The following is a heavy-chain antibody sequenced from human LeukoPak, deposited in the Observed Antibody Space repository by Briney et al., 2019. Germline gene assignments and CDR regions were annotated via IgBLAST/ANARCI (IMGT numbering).Heavy chain of an antibody. CDR2: IYHSGST. J-gene: IGHJ3*02. CDR1: GYSISSGYY. CDR3: ARGWGSDAFDI. V-gene: IGHV4-38-2*02. D-gene: IGHD7-27*01. Sequence: SETLSLTCTVSGYSISSGYYWGWIRQPPGKGLEWIGSIYHSGSTYYNPSLKSRVTISVDTSKNQFSLKLRSVTAADTAIYYCARGWGSDAFDIWGQGTMVTVSS.